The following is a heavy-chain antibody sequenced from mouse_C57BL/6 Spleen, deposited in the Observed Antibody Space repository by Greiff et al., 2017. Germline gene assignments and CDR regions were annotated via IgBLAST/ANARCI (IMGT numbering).Heavy chain of an antibody. CDR2: IYPADSDT. Sequence: QVQLQQPGAELVRPGSSVKLSCKASGYTFTSYWMDWVKQRPGQGLEWIGNIYPADSDTHYNQKFKDKATLTVDKSSSTAYMQLSSLTSEDSAVYYCARAYYYGSRGYFDYWGQGTTLTVSS. J-gene: IGHJ2*01. V-gene: IGHV1-61*01. CDR1: GYTFTSYW. CDR3: ARAYYYGSRGYFDY. D-gene: IGHD1-1*01.